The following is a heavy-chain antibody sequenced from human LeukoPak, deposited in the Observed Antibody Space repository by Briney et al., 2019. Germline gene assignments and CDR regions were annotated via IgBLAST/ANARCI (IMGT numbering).Heavy chain of an antibody. J-gene: IGHJ4*02. CDR3: ARGGDGYYDSSGYYYPTNSDY. CDR2: ISSSSSYI. V-gene: IGHV3-21*01. CDR1: GFTFSSYS. Sequence: GGSLRLPCAASGFTFSSYSMNWVRQAPGKGLEWVSSISSSSSYIYYADSVKGRFTISRDNAKNSLYLQMNSLRAEDTAVYYCARGGDGYYDSSGYYYPTNSDYWGQGTLVTVSS. D-gene: IGHD3-22*01.